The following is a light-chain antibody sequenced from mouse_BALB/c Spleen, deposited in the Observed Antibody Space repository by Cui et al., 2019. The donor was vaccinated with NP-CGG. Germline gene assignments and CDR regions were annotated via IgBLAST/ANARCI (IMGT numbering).Light chain of an antibody. CDR1: IGAVTTSNY. CDR3: ALWYSNHWV. Sequence: VLTQEPALPTSPGETVTLTCRSSIGAVTTSNYANWVQEKPDHLFTGLIGGTNNRAPRVPARFSGSLIGDKAALTITGAQTEDEAIYFCALWYSNHWVFGGGTKLTVL. CDR2: GTN. J-gene: IGLJ1*01. V-gene: IGLV1*01.